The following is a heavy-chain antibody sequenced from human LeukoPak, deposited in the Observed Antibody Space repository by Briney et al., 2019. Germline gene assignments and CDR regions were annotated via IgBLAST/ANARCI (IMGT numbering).Heavy chain of an antibody. Sequence: GGSLRLSCAASRFTFSSYTMHWVRQAPGKGLEWVAVISYDGSNKYYADSVKGRFTISRDNSKNTLYLQMSSLRAEDTAVYYCAREMATTGTFDYWGQGTLVTVSS. CDR2: ISYDGSNK. J-gene: IGHJ4*02. CDR1: RFTFSSYT. V-gene: IGHV3-30-3*01. CDR3: AREMATTGTFDY. D-gene: IGHD5-24*01.